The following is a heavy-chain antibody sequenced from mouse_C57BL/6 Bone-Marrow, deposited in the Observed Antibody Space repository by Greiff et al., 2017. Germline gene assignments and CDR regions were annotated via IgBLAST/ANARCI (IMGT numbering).Heavy chain of an antibody. J-gene: IGHJ4*01. CDR1: GYTFTSYW. V-gene: IGHV1-64*01. Sequence: QVQLQQPGAELVKPGASVKLSCKASGYTFTSYWMHWVKQRPGQGLEWIGMIHPNSGSTNYNEKFKSKATLTVDKSSSTAYMQLSSLTSEDSAVYYCARDQYYGSSPDAMDYWGQGTSVTVSS. CDR2: IHPNSGST. D-gene: IGHD1-1*01. CDR3: ARDQYYGSSPDAMDY.